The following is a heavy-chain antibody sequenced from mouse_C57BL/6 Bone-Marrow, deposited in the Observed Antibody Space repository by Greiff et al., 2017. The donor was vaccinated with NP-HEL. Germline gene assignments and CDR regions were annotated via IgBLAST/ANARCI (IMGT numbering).Heavy chain of an antibody. D-gene: IGHD2-10*02. CDR3: TRVGSIHWYFDV. Sequence: EVQLQQSGEGLVKPGGSLKLSCAASGFTFSSYAMSWVRQTPEKRLEWVAYISSGGDYIYYADPVKGRFTISRDNARNTLYLQMSSLKSEDTAMYYCTRVGSIHWYFDVWGTGTTVTVSS. J-gene: IGHJ1*03. CDR2: ISSGGDYI. CDR1: GFTFSSYA. V-gene: IGHV5-9-1*02.